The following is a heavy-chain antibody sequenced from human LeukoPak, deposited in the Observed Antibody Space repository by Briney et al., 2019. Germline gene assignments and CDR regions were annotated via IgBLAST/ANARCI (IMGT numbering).Heavy chain of an antibody. V-gene: IGHV1-69*13. CDR3: ARDLRNYDSSGVCDP. Sequence: GASVKVSCKASGGTFSSYAINWVRQAPGQGLEWMGGIIPIFGTANYAQKFQGRVTITADESTSTAYMELSSLGSEDTAVYYCARDLRNYDSSGVCDPWGQGTLVTVSS. J-gene: IGHJ5*02. D-gene: IGHD3-22*01. CDR2: IIPIFGTA. CDR1: GGTFSSYA.